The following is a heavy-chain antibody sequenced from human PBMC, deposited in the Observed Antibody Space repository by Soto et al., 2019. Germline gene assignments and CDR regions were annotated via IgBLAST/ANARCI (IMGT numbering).Heavy chain of an antibody. CDR2: ISPSGAST. V-gene: IGHV3-23*01. CDR3: AKRSPASTYYFDY. J-gene: IGHJ4*02. CDR1: GFTFSGYA. Sequence: GGSLRLSCAASGFTFSGYAMSWVRQAPGKGLEWVSNISPSGASTYYADSVKGRFTISRDNSKNTLYLQMSSLRAEDTALYYCAKRSPASTYYFDYWGLGTLGTVSS.